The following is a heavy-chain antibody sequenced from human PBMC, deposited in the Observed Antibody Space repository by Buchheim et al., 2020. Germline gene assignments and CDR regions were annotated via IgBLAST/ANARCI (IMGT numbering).Heavy chain of an antibody. CDR2: IYYSGGT. Sequence: QVQLQESGPGLVKPSQNLSLTCTVSGGSISSGGYYWSWIRQHPGKGLEWIGYIYYSGGTSYNPSLKSRVTIAVDTSKSQFSLKLSSVTAADTAVYYCAGRLYCSSTSCYSGGYYGMDVWGQGTT. D-gene: IGHD2-2*02. J-gene: IGHJ6*02. CDR1: GGSISSGGYY. CDR3: AGRLYCSSTSCYSGGYYGMDV. V-gene: IGHV4-31*03.